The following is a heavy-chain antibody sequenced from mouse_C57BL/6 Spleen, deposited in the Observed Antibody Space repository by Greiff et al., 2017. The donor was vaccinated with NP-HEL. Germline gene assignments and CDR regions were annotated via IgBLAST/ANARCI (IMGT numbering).Heavy chain of an antibody. V-gene: IGHV1-42*01. CDR2: INPSTGGT. CDR3: ARRDSNFAWFAY. J-gene: IGHJ3*01. D-gene: IGHD2-5*01. Sequence: VQLQQSGPELVKPGASVKISCKASGYSFTGYSMNWVKQSPEKSLEWIGEINPSTGGTTYNQKFKAKATLTVDKSSSTAYMQLKSLTSEDSAVYYCARRDSNFAWFAYWGQGTLVTVSA. CDR1: GYSFTGYS.